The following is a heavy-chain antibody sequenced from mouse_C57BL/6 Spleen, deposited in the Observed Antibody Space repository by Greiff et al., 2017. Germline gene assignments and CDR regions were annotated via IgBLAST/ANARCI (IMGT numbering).Heavy chain of an antibody. D-gene: IGHD2-5*01. V-gene: IGHV1-69*01. Sequence: QVQLQQPGAELVMPGASVKLSCKASGYTFTSYWMHWVKQRPGQGLEWIGEIDPSDSYTNYNQKFKGKSTLTVDKSSSTAYMQLSSLTSEDSAVYYCARWGYSNSFDYWGQGTTLTVSS. J-gene: IGHJ2*01. CDR3: ARWGYSNSFDY. CDR1: GYTFTSYW. CDR2: IDPSDSYT.